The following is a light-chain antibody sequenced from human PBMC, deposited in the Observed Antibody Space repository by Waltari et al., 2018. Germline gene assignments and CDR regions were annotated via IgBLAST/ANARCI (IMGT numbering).Light chain of an antibody. J-gene: IGKJ1*01. V-gene: IGKV1-5*03. CDR1: QSINSC. CDR2: KAS. CDR3: QQYNSYEWT. Sequence: DIQMTQFPSTLSASVGDRLTITCRASQSINSCVAWYQQKPGKAPKLLIYKASSLESGVPSRFSGSGSGTEFTLTISSLQPDDFATYYCQQYNSYEWTFGQGTKVAIK.